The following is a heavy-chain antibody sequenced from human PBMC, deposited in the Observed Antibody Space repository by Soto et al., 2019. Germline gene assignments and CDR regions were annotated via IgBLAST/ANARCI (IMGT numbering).Heavy chain of an antibody. CDR1: GYTFTSYA. CDR3: ARDQTPGIEAATDY. D-gene: IGHD6-13*01. CDR2: INAGNGNT. J-gene: IGHJ4*02. V-gene: IGHV1-3*01. Sequence: ASVKVSCKASGYTFTSYAMHWVRQAPGQRLEWMGWINAGNGNTKYSQKFQGRVTITRDTSASTAYMELSSLRSEDTAVYYCARDQTPGIEAATDYWGQGTLVTVSS.